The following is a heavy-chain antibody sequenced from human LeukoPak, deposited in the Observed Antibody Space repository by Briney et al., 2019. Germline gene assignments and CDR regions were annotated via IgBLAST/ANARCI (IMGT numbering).Heavy chain of an antibody. CDR2: IYYSGST. CDR3: ARYPTTLRYFDSGWFDP. Sequence: SETLSLTCTVSGGSISSYYWSWIRQPPGKGLEWIGYIYYSGSTNYNPSLKSRVTISVDTSKNQFSLKLSSVTAADTAVYYCARYPTTLRYFDSGWFDPWGQGTLVTVSS. J-gene: IGHJ5*02. D-gene: IGHD3-9*01. CDR1: GGSISSYY. V-gene: IGHV4-59*08.